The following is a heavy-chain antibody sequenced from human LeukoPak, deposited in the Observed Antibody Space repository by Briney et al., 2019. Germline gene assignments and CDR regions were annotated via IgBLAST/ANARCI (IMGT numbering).Heavy chain of an antibody. CDR2: IYYSGST. D-gene: IGHD6-19*01. CDR3: ATSSGWSYYFDY. J-gene: IGHJ4*02. CDR1: GVSISSSSYY. V-gene: IGHV4-39*01. Sequence: SETLSLTCTVSGVSISSSSYYWGWIRQPPGKGLKWIGSIYYSGSTYYNPSLKSRVTISVDTSKNQFSLKLSSVTAADTAVYYCATSSGWSYYFDYWGQGTLVTVSS.